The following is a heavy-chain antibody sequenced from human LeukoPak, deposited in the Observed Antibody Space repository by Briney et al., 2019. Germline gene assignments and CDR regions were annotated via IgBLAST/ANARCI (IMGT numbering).Heavy chain of an antibody. CDR1: GFTFSSYW. Sequence: GGSLRLSCAASGFTFSSYWVHWVRQAPGKGLVWVSRINTDGITTNYVDSVKGRFTISRDNAKNTVYLQMNGLRAEDTAVYYCAVYHYGSGRRKDYWGQGTLVTVSS. V-gene: IGHV3-74*01. CDR3: AVYHYGSGRRKDY. D-gene: IGHD3-10*01. J-gene: IGHJ4*02. CDR2: INTDGITT.